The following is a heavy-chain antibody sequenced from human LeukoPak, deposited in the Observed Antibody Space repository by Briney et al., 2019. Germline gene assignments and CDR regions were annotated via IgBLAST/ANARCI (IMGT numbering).Heavy chain of an antibody. V-gene: IGHV4-34*01. D-gene: IGHD3-22*01. J-gene: IGHJ4*02. CDR2: INDSGST. CDR1: GGSFSDYY. Sequence: SETLSLTCAVYGGSFSDYYWTWTRQPPGKGLEWIGEINDSGSTNYNPSLKSPVTISVDTSKNQFSLKVNSVTAADTAVYYCARVQDYDSSGYYLGYWGRGTLVTVSS. CDR3: ARVQDYDSSGYYLGY.